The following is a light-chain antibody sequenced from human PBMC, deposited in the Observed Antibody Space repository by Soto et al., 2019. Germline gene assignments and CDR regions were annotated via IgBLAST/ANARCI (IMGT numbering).Light chain of an antibody. CDR1: QSVSSY. CDR2: DAS. V-gene: IGKV3-11*01. Sequence: EIVLTQSPATLSLSPGERATLSCRASQSVSSYLAWYQQKPGQAPRLLIYDASNRATGIPARFSGSGSGTDFTLTISILEPEDVAVYYCQQSSNWPLTFGGGTKVDIK. CDR3: QQSSNWPLT. J-gene: IGKJ4*01.